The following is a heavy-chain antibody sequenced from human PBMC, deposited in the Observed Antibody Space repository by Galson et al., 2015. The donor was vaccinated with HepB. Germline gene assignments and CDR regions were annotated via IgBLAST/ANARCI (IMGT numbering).Heavy chain of an antibody. V-gene: IGHV1-46*01. Sequence: SVKVSCKASGYTFTSYYMHWVRRAPGQGLEWMGIINPSGGSTSYAQKFQGRVTMTRDTSTSTVYMELSSLRSEDTAVYYCARLNPNGDSSWYYYYGMDVWGQGTTVTVSS. J-gene: IGHJ6*02. CDR3: ARLNPNGDSSWYYYYGMDV. CDR1: GYTFTSYY. CDR2: INPSGGST. D-gene: IGHD6-13*01.